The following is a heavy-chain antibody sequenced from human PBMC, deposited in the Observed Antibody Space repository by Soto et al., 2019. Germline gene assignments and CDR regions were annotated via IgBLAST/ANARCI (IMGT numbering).Heavy chain of an antibody. Sequence: SETLSLTCAVYGGSFSAYYWSWIRQSPGKGLEWIGEINHSGITNYNPSLKSRVTISVDKSKNQFSLKLNSVTAADAAVYRCARQLPDRGGPFEYWALGTLVTVSS. CDR3: ARQLPDRGGPFEY. V-gene: IGHV4-34*01. CDR2: INHSGIT. D-gene: IGHD3-10*01. CDR1: GGSFSAYY. J-gene: IGHJ4*02.